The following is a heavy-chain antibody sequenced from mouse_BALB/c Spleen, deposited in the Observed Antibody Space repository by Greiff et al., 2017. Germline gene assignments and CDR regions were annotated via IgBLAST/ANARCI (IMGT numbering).Heavy chain of an antibody. J-gene: IGHJ2*01. CDR1: GFTFSSFG. CDR2: ISSGSSTI. V-gene: IGHV5-17*02. D-gene: IGHD1-1*01. Sequence: EVNVVESGGGLVQPGGSRKLSCAASGFTFSSFGMHWVRQAPEKGLEWVAYISSGSSTIYYADTVKGRFTISRDNPKNTLFLQMTSLRSEDTAMYYCARGDYGSSFDYWGQGTTLTVSS. CDR3: ARGDYGSSFDY.